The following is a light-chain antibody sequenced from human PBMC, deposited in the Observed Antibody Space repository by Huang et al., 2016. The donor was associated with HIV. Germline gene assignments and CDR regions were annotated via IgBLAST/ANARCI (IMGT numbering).Light chain of an antibody. CDR1: QSVDSGY. Sequence: VLTQSPGSLSLSPGDRVTLSCRASQSVDSGYLAWYHQRPGQSPRLLVYGTSSRASGVPSRFSGSGSGRDFSLTITSLQSEDFGVYYCHQYGNSLATFGQGTKVDI. CDR3: HQYGNSLAT. J-gene: IGKJ2*01. V-gene: IGKV3-20*01. CDR2: GTS.